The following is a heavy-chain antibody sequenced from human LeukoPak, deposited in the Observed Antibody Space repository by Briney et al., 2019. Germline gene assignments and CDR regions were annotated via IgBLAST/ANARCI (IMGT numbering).Heavy chain of an antibody. CDR1: GFTFSSYW. CDR3: TRGYVGIDY. Sequence: GGSLRLSCAASGFTFSSYWMHWVRQTPEKGLVWVSRIDTDGSSTIYVDSVKGRFTISRDNAKNTLFLQMNSLRAEDTAVYYCTRGYVGIDYWGQGTLVTVSS. V-gene: IGHV3-74*01. D-gene: IGHD5-12*01. J-gene: IGHJ4*02. CDR2: IDTDGSST.